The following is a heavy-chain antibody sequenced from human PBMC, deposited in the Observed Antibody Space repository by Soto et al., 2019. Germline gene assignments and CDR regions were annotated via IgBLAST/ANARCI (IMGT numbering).Heavy chain of an antibody. CDR2: IKQDGSEK. CDR3: VRDVLFPTHSYGSGSYYVDY. Sequence: GGSLRLSCAASGFTFSSYCMSWVRQAPGEELDWVANIKQDGSEKYYLDSVTGRLNIPRDNAKNSLYLQMNSRRAEDTAVYYCVRDVLFPTHSYGSGSYYVDYWGQGTLVTVSS. V-gene: IGHV3-7*01. J-gene: IGHJ4*02. D-gene: IGHD3-10*01. CDR1: GFTFSSYC.